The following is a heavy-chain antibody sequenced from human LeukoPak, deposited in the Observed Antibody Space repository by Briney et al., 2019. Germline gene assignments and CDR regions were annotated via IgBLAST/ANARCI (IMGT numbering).Heavy chain of an antibody. Sequence: GGSLRLSCEASGFSFSNYGMHWVRQAPGKGLEWVAVLSSDGSVKFSAKSVKGRFTVSRDNSKNTLYLQMSSLRAEDTAVYYCARDRAPPTSWYFDLWGRGTLVTVSS. D-gene: IGHD3-10*01. V-gene: IGHV3-30*03. CDR2: LSSDGSVK. CDR1: GFSFSNYG. J-gene: IGHJ2*01. CDR3: ARDRAPPTSWYFDL.